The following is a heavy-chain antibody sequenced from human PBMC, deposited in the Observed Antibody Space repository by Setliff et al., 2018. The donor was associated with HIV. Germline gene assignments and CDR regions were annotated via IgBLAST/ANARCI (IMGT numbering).Heavy chain of an antibody. CDR3: ARQTASGTSATFGS. Sequence: SETLSLTCTVSGGSISSYYWSWIRQPPGKGLEWIGYIYYSGSTNYNPSLKSRVTISVDTSKNQFSLKLRSVTAADTAVYYCARQTASGTSATFGSWGQGSLVTVSS. CDR2: IYYSGST. D-gene: IGHD2-21*02. V-gene: IGHV4-59*01. CDR1: GGSISSYY. J-gene: IGHJ4*02.